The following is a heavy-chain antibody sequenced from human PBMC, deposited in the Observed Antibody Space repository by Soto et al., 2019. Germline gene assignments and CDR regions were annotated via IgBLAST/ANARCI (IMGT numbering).Heavy chain of an antibody. J-gene: IGHJ6*02. CDR3: ARDGTLGYYYYGMDV. Sequence: SETLSLTCTVSGGSISSYYWSWIRQPPGKGLEWIGYIYYSGSTNYNPSLKSRVTISVDTSKNQFSLKLSSVTAADTAVYYCARDGTLGYYYYGMDVWGQGTTVTVSS. D-gene: IGHD6-13*01. V-gene: IGHV4-59*01. CDR2: IYYSGST. CDR1: GGSISSYY.